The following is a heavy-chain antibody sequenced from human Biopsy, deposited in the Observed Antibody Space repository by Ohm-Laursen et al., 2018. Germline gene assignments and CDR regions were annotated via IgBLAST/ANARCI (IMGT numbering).Heavy chain of an antibody. Sequence: GASVKVSCKASGYSLSTFGLNWVRQAPGLGLEWMGWIDPKSGGTNYAQKFQGRVTMTRDTSISTTYMELRRLTSDDTAVFYCARELGDFWGGRQFDFWGQGTLVTVSS. CDR3: ARELGDFWGGRQFDF. D-gene: IGHD3-3*01. J-gene: IGHJ5*01. V-gene: IGHV1-2*02. CDR1: GYSLSTFG. CDR2: IDPKSGGT.